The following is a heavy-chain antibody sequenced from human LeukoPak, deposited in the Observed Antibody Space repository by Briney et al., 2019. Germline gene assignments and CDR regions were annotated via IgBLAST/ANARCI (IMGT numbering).Heavy chain of an antibody. D-gene: IGHD6-13*01. J-gene: IGHJ5*02. CDR3: AREGLSSWSGWFDP. CDR1: GFTFTSYR. V-gene: IGHV3-21*01. Sequence: GGSLRLSCAASGFTFTSYRMDWVRQAPGKRLEWVSSISSSSTYIYYADSVKGRFTISRDNAKNSLYLQMNSLRAEDTAVYYCAREGLSSWSGWFDPWGQGTLVTVSS. CDR2: ISSSSTYI.